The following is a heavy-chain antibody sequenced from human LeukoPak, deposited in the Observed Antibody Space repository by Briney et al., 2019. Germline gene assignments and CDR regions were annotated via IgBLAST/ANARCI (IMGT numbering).Heavy chain of an antibody. V-gene: IGHV3-20*04. Sequence: GGSLRLSCAASGFTFDDYGMSWVRQAPGNGLEWVSGINWNGGSTGYADSVKGRFTISRDNAKNSLYLQMNSLRAEDTALYYCARRHDYSNYFDYWGQGTLVTVSS. J-gene: IGHJ4*02. D-gene: IGHD4-11*01. CDR2: INWNGGST. CDR3: ARRHDYSNYFDY. CDR1: GFTFDDYG.